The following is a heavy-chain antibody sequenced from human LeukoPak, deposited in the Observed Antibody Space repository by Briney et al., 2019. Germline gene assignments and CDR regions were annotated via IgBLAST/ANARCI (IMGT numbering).Heavy chain of an antibody. D-gene: IGHD2/OR15-2a*01. CDR1: GFTFSSYA. Sequence: GGSLRLSCAASGFTFSSYAMSWVRQAPGKGLEWVSAISGSGGSTYYADSVKGRFTISRDNSKNTLYLQMNSLRAEDTAVCYCAKAFYAGFGRDAFDIWGQGTMVTVSS. V-gene: IGHV3-23*01. CDR3: AKAFYAGFGRDAFDI. CDR2: ISGSGGST. J-gene: IGHJ3*02.